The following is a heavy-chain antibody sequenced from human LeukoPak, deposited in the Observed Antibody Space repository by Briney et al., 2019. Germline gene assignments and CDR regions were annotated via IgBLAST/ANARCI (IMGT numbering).Heavy chain of an antibody. V-gene: IGHV3-15*01. D-gene: IGHD1-26*01. Sequence: GGSLRLSCAGSGFSFSHTWMNWVRQAPGKGLEYIGRIKSKTNGGEATEYAAAVTGRFFISRDDSASTLYLHLDSLKTEDTAVYYCATDRIVGASAFDVWGQGTMVTVSS. CDR2: IKSKTNGGEAT. J-gene: IGHJ3*01. CDR1: GFSFSHTW. CDR3: ATDRIVGASAFDV.